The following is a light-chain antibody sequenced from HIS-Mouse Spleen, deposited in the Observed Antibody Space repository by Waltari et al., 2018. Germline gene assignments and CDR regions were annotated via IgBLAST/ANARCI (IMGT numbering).Light chain of an antibody. Sequence: QSALTQPASVSGSPGQSITISCTGTSSDVGGYSYVSWYQQHPGTAPKLMIYEVSNRPSGVSNRFSGSKSGNTASLTISGLQAEDEADYYCSSYTSSSPYVVFGGGTKLTVL. J-gene: IGLJ2*01. V-gene: IGLV2-14*01. CDR1: SSDVGGYSY. CDR2: EVS. CDR3: SSYTSSSPYVV.